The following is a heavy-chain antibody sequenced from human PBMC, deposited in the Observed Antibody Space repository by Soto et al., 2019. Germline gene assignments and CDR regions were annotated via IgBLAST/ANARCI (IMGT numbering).Heavy chain of an antibody. CDR3: ARGTDPTASDY. V-gene: IGHV4-59*01. J-gene: IGHJ4*02. CDR1: GGSISSYY. Sequence: ETLSLTCTVSGGSISSYYWSWIRQPPGKGLEWIGYIYYSGSTNYNPSLKSRVTISVDTSKNQFSLKLSSVTATDTAVYYCARGTDPTASDYWGQGTLVTVSS. D-gene: IGHD4-17*01. CDR2: IYYSGST.